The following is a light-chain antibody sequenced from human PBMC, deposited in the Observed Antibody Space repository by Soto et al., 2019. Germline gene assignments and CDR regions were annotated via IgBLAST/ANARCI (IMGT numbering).Light chain of an antibody. CDR1: QSVSSNS. Sequence: VLKQSPGALSLSPGEGATLSCRASQSVSSNSLAWYHQKPGQAPRLLIYGASSRATGIPDRFSGSGSGTDFSLTISRLEPEDFAVYYCQQYGTSPTFGQGTKVDIK. CDR3: QQYGTSPT. J-gene: IGKJ1*01. CDR2: GAS. V-gene: IGKV3-20*01.